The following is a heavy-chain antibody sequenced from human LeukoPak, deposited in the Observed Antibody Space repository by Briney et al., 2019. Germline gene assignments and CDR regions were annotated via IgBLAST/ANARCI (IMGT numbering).Heavy chain of an antibody. CDR3: ARDQYTQALFDY. Sequence: GGSLRLTCAASGFTFSSYWMHWVRQAPGKGLVWVSRINSDGSSTSYADSVKGRFTISRDNAKNTLYLQMNSLRAEDTAVYYCARDQYTQALFDYWGQGTLVTVSS. D-gene: IGHD2-2*02. CDR2: INSDGSST. V-gene: IGHV3-74*01. CDR1: GFTFSSYW. J-gene: IGHJ4*02.